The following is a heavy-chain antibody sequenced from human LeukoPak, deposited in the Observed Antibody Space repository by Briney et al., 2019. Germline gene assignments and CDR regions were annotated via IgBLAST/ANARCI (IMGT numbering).Heavy chain of an antibody. J-gene: IGHJ4*02. D-gene: IGHD6-13*01. CDR1: GGSFSGYY. CDR3: ARGQLYSSRRGPMAY. CDR2: INHSGST. Sequence: PSETLSLTCAVYGGSFSGYYWSWIRQPLGKGLEWIREINHSGSTNYNPSLKSRVTISVDTSKNQFSLKLSSVTAADTAVYYCARGQLYSSRRGPMAYWGQGTLVTVSS. V-gene: IGHV4-34*01.